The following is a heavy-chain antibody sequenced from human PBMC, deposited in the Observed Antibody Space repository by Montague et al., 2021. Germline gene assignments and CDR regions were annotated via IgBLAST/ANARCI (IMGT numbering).Heavy chain of an antibody. CDR2: VNERGSS. CDR3: ARRGIVGGGQKGYFYAMDV. Sequence: SETRSLTCAVSGGSFSVYSWTWIRQSPGNRLEWIGEVNERGSSNFDPSLKSRLTISVDTSNKHLSLNLRSVTAVDTAVYYCARRGIVGGGQKGYFYAMDVWGQGTTVIVSS. J-gene: IGHJ6*02. V-gene: IGHV4-34*01. CDR1: GGSFSVYS. D-gene: IGHD1-26*01.